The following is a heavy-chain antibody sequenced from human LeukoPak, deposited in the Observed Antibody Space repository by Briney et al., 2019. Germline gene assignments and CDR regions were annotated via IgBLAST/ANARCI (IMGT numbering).Heavy chain of an antibody. CDR2: IHDSGRT. V-gene: IGHV4-59*08. CDR3: ARHHNGGTYHLDY. Sequence: PSETLSLTCTVSGDSTGNYYWSWVRRPPEKGLQWIAWIHDSGRTQYNPSLKGRVTMSLDTSKNQFSLKMNSVTAADTAVYYCARHHNGGTYHLDYWGQGTLVTVSS. J-gene: IGHJ4*02. D-gene: IGHD1-26*01. CDR1: GDSTGNYY.